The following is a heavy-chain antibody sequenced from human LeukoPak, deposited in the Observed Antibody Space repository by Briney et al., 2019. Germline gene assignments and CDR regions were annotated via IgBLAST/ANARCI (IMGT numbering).Heavy chain of an antibody. Sequence: GGSLRLSCAASGFTFSSYSMSWVRQAPGKGLEWVSSISSSSSYKFYADSVKGRFTISRDNAKNSLFLQMNSLRAEDTAVYYCARESSVTRDYWGQGTPVTVSS. CDR3: ARESSVTRDY. J-gene: IGHJ4*02. CDR1: GFTFSSYS. D-gene: IGHD4-11*01. CDR2: ISSSSSYK. V-gene: IGHV3-21*01.